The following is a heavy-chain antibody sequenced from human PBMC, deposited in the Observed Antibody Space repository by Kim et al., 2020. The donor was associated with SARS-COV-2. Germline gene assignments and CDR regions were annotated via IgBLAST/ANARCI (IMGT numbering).Heavy chain of an antibody. J-gene: IGHJ4*02. CDR2: INHSGRT. CDR1: GGSFSGYY. V-gene: IGHV4-34*01. Sequence: SETLSLTCAVYGGSFSGYYWSWIRQPPGKGLEWIGEINHSGRTNYNPSLKSRVTISVDTSKNQFSLKLSSVTAADTAVYYCARVAGHAFDYWGQGTLVTVSS. CDR3: ARVAGHAFDY.